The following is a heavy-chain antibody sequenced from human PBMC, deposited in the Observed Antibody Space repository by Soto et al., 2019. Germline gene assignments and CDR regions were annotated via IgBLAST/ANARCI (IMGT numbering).Heavy chain of an antibody. D-gene: IGHD2-2*01. J-gene: IGHJ5*02. CDR1: GGSISSYY. CDR3: AREEIVPAAGVFP. Sequence: SETLSLTCTVSGGSISSYYWSWIRQPPGKGLECIGYIYYSGSTNYNPSLKSRVTISVDTSKNQFSLKLSSVTAADTAVYYCAREEIVPAAGVFPWGQGTLVTVSS. CDR2: IYYSGST. V-gene: IGHV4-59*01.